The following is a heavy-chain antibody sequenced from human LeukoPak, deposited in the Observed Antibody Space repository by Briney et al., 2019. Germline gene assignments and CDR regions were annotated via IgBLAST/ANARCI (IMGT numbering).Heavy chain of an antibody. J-gene: IGHJ6*03. CDR1: GGSISSYY. Sequence: NSSETLSLTCTVSGGSISSYYWSWLRQPPGKGLEWIGYIYTSGSTNYNPSLKSRVTISVDTSKNQFSLKLSSVTAADTAVYYCARHTRRYSGYPMNYYYYYMDVWGEGTTVTVSS. CDR3: ARHTRRYSGYPMNYYYYYMDV. D-gene: IGHD5-12*01. V-gene: IGHV4-4*09. CDR2: IYTSGST.